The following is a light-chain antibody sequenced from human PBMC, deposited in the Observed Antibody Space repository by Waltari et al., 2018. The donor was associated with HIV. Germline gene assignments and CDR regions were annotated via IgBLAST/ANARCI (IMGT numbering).Light chain of an antibody. CDR1: SSSIGAGYD. V-gene: IGLV1-40*01. CDR2: GNT. Sequence: QSALTQPPSVSGAPGQRVTISCTGSSSSIGAGYDVHWYQQLPGTAPKLLIYGNTNRPPGVPDRFPGSKPGTSASLAITGLQTEDEGTYYCQSYDNSLSGHWGFGGGTKLTVL. J-gene: IGLJ3*02. CDR3: QSYDNSLSGHWG.